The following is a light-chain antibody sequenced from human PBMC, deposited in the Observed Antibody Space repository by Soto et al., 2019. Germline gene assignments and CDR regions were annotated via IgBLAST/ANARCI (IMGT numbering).Light chain of an antibody. CDR1: QGISSY. Sequence: LTQSPSSLSASVGDRVTITCRASQGISSYLGWYQQKPGQPPRLLIYDASKRATGIPARFGGSGSGTDFTLTISSLEPEDFAVYYCQQRTNWLFTFGPGTKVDIK. CDR3: QQRTNWLFT. J-gene: IGKJ3*01. CDR2: DAS. V-gene: IGKV3D-11*01.